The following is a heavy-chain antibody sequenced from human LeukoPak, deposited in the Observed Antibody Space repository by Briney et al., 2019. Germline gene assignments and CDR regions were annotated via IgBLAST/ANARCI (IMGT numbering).Heavy chain of an antibody. V-gene: IGHV3-23*01. D-gene: IGHD6-13*01. J-gene: IGHJ4*02. CDR1: GFTFSSYA. Sequence: QPGGSLRLSCAASGFTFSSYAMSWVRQAPGKGLEWVSAISGSGGSTYYADSVKGRFAISRDNSKNTLYLQMNSLRAEDTAVYYCAKGSIAAVWEGYWGQGTLVTVSS. CDR3: AKGSIAAVWEGY. CDR2: ISGSGGST.